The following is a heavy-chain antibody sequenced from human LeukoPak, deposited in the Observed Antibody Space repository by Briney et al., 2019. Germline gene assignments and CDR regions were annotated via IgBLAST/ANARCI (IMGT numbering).Heavy chain of an antibody. CDR1: GFTFSSYG. J-gene: IGHJ4*02. D-gene: IGHD6-19*01. V-gene: IGHV3-30*02. Sequence: GGSLTLSCAASGFTFSSYGMHWVRQAPGKGLEWVAFIRYDGSNKYYADSVKGRFTISRDNSENTLYLQMNSLRAEDTAVYYCAKDRDSSGWYMGYWGQGTLVTVSS. CDR2: IRYDGSNK. CDR3: AKDRDSSGWYMGY.